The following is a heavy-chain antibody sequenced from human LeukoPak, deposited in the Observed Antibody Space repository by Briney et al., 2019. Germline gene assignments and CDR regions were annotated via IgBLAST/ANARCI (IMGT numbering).Heavy chain of an antibody. Sequence: GGSLRLSCAASGFTFSSYAMSWVRQAPGKGLEWVSAISGSGGSTYYADSVKGRFTISRDNSKNTLFLQMNSLRAEDTAIYYCARESSGSYFWNWGQGTQVTVSS. D-gene: IGHD1-26*01. CDR3: ARESSGSYFWN. V-gene: IGHV3-23*01. CDR2: ISGSGGST. J-gene: IGHJ4*02. CDR1: GFTFSSYA.